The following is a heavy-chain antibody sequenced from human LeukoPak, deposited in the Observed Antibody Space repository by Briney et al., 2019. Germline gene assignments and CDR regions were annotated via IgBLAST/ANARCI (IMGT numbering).Heavy chain of an antibody. Sequence: QSGGSLRLSCAASGLSFISYGMHWVRQAPGKGLEWVGVISDDGRRKDYADSVKGRFTISRDNSKDTLYLQMNSLRAEDTAVYYCAKRPSDYGDYVSYFDYWGQGTLVTVSS. V-gene: IGHV3-30*18. CDR2: ISDDGRRK. J-gene: IGHJ4*02. D-gene: IGHD4-17*01. CDR3: AKRPSDYGDYVSYFDY. CDR1: GLSFISYG.